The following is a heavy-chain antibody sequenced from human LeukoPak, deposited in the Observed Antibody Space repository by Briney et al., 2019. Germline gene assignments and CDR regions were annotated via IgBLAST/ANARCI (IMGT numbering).Heavy chain of an antibody. CDR2: ISYDGSNK. D-gene: IGHD3-22*01. J-gene: IGHJ6*01. CDR1: GFTFSTYG. CDR3: AKDHPILMIAQGMDV. V-gene: IGHV3-30*18. Sequence: PGRSLRLSCAASGFTFSTYGMHWVRQAPGKGLEWVAVISYDGSNKYYVDSVKGRFTISRDNSKNTLYLQMNSLRAEDTAVYYCAKDHPILMIAQGMDVWGQGTTVTVSS.